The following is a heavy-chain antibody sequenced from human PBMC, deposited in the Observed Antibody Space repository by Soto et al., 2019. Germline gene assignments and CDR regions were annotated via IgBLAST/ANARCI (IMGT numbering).Heavy chain of an antibody. CDR1: GGTFSSYA. D-gene: IGHD5-12*01. Sequence: GASVKVSCKASGGTFSSYAISWVRQAPGQGLEWMGGIIPIFGTANYAQKFQGRVTITADESTSTAYMELSSLRSEDTAVYYCARDPGLLEMATKRTTRHYGMDVWGQRTTVTVSS. J-gene: IGHJ6*02. V-gene: IGHV1-69*13. CDR2: IIPIFGTA. CDR3: ARDPGLLEMATKRTTRHYGMDV.